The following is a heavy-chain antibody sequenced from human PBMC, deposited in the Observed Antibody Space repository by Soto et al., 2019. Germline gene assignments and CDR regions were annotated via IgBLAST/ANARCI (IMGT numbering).Heavy chain of an antibody. Sequence: SVKVSCKASGGTFSSYTISWVRQAPGQGLEWMGRIIPILGIANYAQKFQGRVTITADKSTSTAYMELSSLRSEDTAVYYCAAVGDPLLNSLHSDYYYGMDVWGQGTTVTVSS. V-gene: IGHV1-69*02. CDR2: IIPILGIA. CDR3: AAVGDPLLNSLHSDYYYGMDV. D-gene: IGHD3-10*01. J-gene: IGHJ6*02. CDR1: GGTFSSYT.